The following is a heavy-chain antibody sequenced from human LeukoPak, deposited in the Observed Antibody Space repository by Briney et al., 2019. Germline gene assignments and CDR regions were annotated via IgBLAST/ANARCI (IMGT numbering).Heavy chain of an antibody. CDR3: ARGWTCPDEH. CDR1: GFTFSSYA. D-gene: IGHD1-1*01. V-gene: IGHV3-33*01. CDR2: IWYDGSSK. Sequence: GGSLRLSCAASGFTFSSYAMNWVRQAPGKGLEWVALIWYDGSSKYYADSVKGRFTIFRDNSKNTLYLQLNSLRAEDTAVYYCARGWTCPDEHWGQGALVTVSS. J-gene: IGHJ1*01.